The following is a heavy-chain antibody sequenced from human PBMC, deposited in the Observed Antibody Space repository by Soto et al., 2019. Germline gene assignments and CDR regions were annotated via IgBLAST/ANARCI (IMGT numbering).Heavy chain of an antibody. CDR3: VRTSLVVAAATREDY. V-gene: IGHV3-74*01. CDR2: IHSDGSST. D-gene: IGHD2-15*01. J-gene: IGHJ4*02. Sequence: EVQLVESGGGLVQPGGSLRRSCAASGFTFSSFWMHWVRQAPGKGLVWVSRIHSDGSSTSYSDSVKGRFTISRDNAKNTLYLPMNSLRAEDTAVYYCVRTSLVVAAATREDYWGQGTLVTVSS. CDR1: GFTFSSFW.